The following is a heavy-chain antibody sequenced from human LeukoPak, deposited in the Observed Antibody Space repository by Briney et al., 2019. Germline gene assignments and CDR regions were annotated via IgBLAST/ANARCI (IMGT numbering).Heavy chain of an antibody. V-gene: IGHV3-30*02. CDR3: TKGLLS. J-gene: IGHJ5*02. Sequence: PGGSLRLSCAASGFTFSISDMHWVCQAPGKGLQWVAFISYDGSKKHCADSVQGRCTISRDNSKNTLSLQLNSLRADDTAVFYCTKGLLSWGQGTLLTVAA. CDR2: ISYDGSKK. CDR1: GFTFSISD.